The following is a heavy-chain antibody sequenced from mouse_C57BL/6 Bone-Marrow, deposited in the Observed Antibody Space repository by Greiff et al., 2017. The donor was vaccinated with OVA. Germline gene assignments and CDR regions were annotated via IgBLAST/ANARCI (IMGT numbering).Heavy chain of an antibody. V-gene: IGHV2-3*01. CDR1: GFSLTSYG. Sequence: VKLVESGPGLVAPSQSLSITCTVSGFSLTSYGVSWVRQPPGKGLEWLGEIWGNGSTNYPSALISRLSISKDNSKIQGFLKLNSLQSDDTATYYCAKRGGVGFDVWGTGTTVTVSS. CDR2: IWGNGST. D-gene: IGHD1-1*02. J-gene: IGHJ1*03. CDR3: AKRGGVGFDV.